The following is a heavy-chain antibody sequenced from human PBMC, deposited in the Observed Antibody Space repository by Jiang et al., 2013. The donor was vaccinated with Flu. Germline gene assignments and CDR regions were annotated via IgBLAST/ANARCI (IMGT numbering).Heavy chain of an antibody. Sequence: SGAEVKKPGSSVKISCKASGGTFSSYAISWVRQAPGQGLEWMGGIIPIFGTPNYAHKFQGRVTITADKSTSTAFMELSSLRSEDTAMYYCARVSPRISLVRNPARGTSHYGMDVWGQGTTV. J-gene: IGHJ6*02. CDR1: GGTFSSYA. D-gene: IGHD3-10*01. CDR2: IIPIFGTP. V-gene: IGHV1-69*06. CDR3: ARVSPRISLVRNPARGTSHYGMDV.